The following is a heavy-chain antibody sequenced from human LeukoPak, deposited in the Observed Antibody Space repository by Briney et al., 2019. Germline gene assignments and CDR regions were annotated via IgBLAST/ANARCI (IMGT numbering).Heavy chain of an antibody. CDR2: IYFSGST. J-gene: IGHJ4*02. V-gene: IGHV4-59*12. Sequence: SETLSLTCTVSGGSISSYYWSWIRQPPGKGLECIGYIYFSGSTNYNPSVKSRVTLSVDTSKNQFSLKLTSVTAADTAAYYCAREGGARGLPDYWGQGTLVTVSS. CDR3: AREGGARGLPDY. CDR1: GGSISSYY. D-gene: IGHD3-16*01.